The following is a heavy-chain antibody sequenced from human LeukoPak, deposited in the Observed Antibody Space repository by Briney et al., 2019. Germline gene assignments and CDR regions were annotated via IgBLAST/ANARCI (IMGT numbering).Heavy chain of an antibody. V-gene: IGHV4-61*02. J-gene: IGHJ4*02. Sequence: SETLSLTCTVSGGSISSGSYYWSWIRQPAGKGLEWIGRIYTSGSTNYNPSLKSRVTISVDTSKNQFSLKLSSVTAADTAVYYCARAGGHEFDYWGQGTPVTVSS. CDR3: ARAGGHEFDY. CDR1: GGSISSGSYY. D-gene: IGHD1-26*01. CDR2: IYTSGST.